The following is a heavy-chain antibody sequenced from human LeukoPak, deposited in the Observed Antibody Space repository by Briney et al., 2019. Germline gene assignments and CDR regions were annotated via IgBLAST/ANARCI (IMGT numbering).Heavy chain of an antibody. V-gene: IGHV3-23*01. CDR2: FSGNGEWT. D-gene: IGHD3-3*01. Sequence: PGGSLGLSCAASGFSVGSYGMSWVRQAPGKGLEWVSTFSGNGEWTHYTDSVKGRFTTSRDKTKNTLYLQMNSLIFEDTALYYCAKDGFNYTSRDNDGFDTWGQGTMVTVSS. CDR3: AKDGFNYTSRDNDGFDT. J-gene: IGHJ3*02. CDR1: GFSVGSYG.